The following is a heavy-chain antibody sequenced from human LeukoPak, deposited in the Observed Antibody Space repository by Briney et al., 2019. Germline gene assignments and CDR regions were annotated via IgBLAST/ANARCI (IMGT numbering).Heavy chain of an antibody. V-gene: IGHV4-39*01. Sequence: SETLSLTCTVSGGSISSSSYYWGWIRQPPGKGLEWIGSIYYSGSTYYHPSLKSRVTISVDTSKNQFSLKLSSVTAADTAVYYCARLAAMVKTYYYYYMDVWGKGTTVTISS. J-gene: IGHJ6*03. CDR3: ARLAAMVKTYYYYYMDV. D-gene: IGHD5-18*01. CDR1: GGSISSSSYY. CDR2: IYYSGST.